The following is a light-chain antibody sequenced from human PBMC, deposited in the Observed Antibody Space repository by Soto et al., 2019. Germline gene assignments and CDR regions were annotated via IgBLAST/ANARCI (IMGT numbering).Light chain of an antibody. J-gene: IGKJ4*01. CDR3: QQYYSTPLT. CDR1: QSILYSSNNKNY. Sequence: DIVMTQSPDSLAVSLGERATINCKSSQSILYSSNNKNYLTWYQQKPGQPPKMLFYWASTRESRVPDRFSGSGSGTDFTLTISSLQAEDVAVYYCQQYYSTPLTFGGGTKVEIK. CDR2: WAS. V-gene: IGKV4-1*01.